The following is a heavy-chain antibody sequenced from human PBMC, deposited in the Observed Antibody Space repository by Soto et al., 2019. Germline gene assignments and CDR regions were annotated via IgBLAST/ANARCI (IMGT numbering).Heavy chain of an antibody. CDR3: ASLSGSYGFDP. CDR2: ISSSGSDI. CDR1: GCIFMSYE. J-gene: IGHJ5*02. V-gene: IGHV3-48*03. D-gene: IGHD1-26*01. Sequence: GGSLRLSCAGSGCIFMSYEMDCFLQAPGKGLEWVSYISSSGSDIHYADSVKARFTISRDNAQNFLYLQMNSLRAEDTAVYYCASLSGSYGFDPWGQGTLVTVSS.